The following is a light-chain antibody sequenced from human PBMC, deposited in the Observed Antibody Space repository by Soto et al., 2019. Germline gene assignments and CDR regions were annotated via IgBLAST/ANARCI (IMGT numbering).Light chain of an antibody. CDR2: GAS. Sequence: EIVMTQSPATLSVSPGERATLSCRASQTVSSYLAWYQQKPGQAPRLLIYGASTRATGIPARFSGSGSGTEFTLTISSLQSEDFVVYYCQQSINWPLTFGGGTKVELK. V-gene: IGKV3-15*01. CDR1: QTVSSY. J-gene: IGKJ4*01. CDR3: QQSINWPLT.